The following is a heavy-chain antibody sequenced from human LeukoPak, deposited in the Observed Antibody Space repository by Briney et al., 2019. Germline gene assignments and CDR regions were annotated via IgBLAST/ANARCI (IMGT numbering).Heavy chain of an antibody. V-gene: IGHV3-21*01. J-gene: IGHJ4*02. D-gene: IGHD4-17*01. Sequence: GGTLRLSCAASGFAFSSYSMNWVRQAPGKGLEWVSFIGSSSSYIKYADSLKGRFTISRDNAKNSLYLQMNSLRVEDTAVYYCARQGYGDLYPPDYWGQGTLVTVSS. CDR3: ARQGYGDLYPPDY. CDR1: GFAFSSYS. CDR2: IGSSSSYI.